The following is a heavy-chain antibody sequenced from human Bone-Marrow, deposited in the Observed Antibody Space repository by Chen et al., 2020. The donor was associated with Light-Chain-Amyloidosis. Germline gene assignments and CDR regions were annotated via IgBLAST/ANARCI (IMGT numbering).Heavy chain of an antibody. J-gene: IGHJ4*02. CDR1: GYTFTSYG. Sequence: QVQLVQSGAEVKKPGASVKVSCKASGYTFTSYGISWVRQAPGQGLEWMGWISAYNGKPNYAQKRQGRVTMTTGTSTSTAYMGLRGLRADDPTVNYWARDPPSNSPRRIITICGVAARPFDYWGQGTLVTVSS. CDR3: ARDPPSNSPRRIITICGVAARPFDY. CDR2: ISAYNGKP. D-gene: IGHD3-3*01. V-gene: IGHV1-18*04.